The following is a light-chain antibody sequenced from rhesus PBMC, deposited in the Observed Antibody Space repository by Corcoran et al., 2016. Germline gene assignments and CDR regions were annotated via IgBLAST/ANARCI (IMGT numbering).Light chain of an antibody. Sequence: DIQMTQSPSSLSASIGDTVPITCQASQGISSWLAWYQQKQGKGPKLLIYQASILQRGVPSKFGGMGSGTDFTLTISSLQPEDFATYYFLQYSSSPFTFGPGTKLDIK. J-gene: IGKJ3*01. V-gene: IGKV1-22*01. CDR2: QAS. CDR3: LQYSSSPFT. CDR1: QGISSW.